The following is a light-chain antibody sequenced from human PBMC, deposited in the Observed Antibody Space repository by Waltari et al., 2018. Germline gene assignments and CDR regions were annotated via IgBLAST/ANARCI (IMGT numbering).Light chain of an antibody. CDR3: QQYNSAPLT. V-gene: IGKV1-5*01. CDR1: QSISIY. CDR2: KAS. J-gene: IGKJ4*01. Sequence: DIQMTQSPSPLSASVGDKVTITCQASQSISIYLAWYQQKPGKAPKPLIYKASNLESGVPSRFSGSGSGTDFTLTISSLQPEDFAAYYCQQYNSAPLTFGGGTKVEIK.